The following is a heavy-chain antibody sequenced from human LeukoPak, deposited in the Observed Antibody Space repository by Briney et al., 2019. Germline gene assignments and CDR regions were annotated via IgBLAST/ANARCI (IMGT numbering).Heavy chain of an antibody. CDR2: INHSGST. CDR3: VGRYESKRGLLRGAPVDY. D-gene: IGHD3-10*01. CDR1: GGSFSGYY. V-gene: IGHV4-34*01. Sequence: SETLSLTCAVYGGSFSGYYWSWIRQPPGKGLEWIGEINHSGSTNYNPSLKSRVTISVDTSKNQFSLKLSSVTAADTAVYYCVGRYESKRGLLRGAPVDYWGQGTLVTVSS. J-gene: IGHJ4*02.